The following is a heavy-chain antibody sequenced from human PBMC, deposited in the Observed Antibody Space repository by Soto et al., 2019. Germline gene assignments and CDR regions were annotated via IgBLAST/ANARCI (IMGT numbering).Heavy chain of an antibody. CDR2: ISYDGSNK. J-gene: IGHJ3*02. Sequence: GGSLRLCCAASGFTFSSYAMHWVRQAPGKGLEWVAVISYDGSNKYYADSVKGRLTISRDNSKNTLYLQMNSLRAEDTAVYYCARETYYYDSSGPSAFDIWGQGTMVTVSS. V-gene: IGHV3-30-3*01. CDR1: GFTFSSYA. CDR3: ARETYYYDSSGPSAFDI. D-gene: IGHD3-22*01.